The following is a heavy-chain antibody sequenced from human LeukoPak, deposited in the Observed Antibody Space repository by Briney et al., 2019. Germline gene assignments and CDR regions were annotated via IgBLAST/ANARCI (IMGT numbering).Heavy chain of an antibody. CDR1: GFTFSSYA. Sequence: PGRSLRLSCAASGFTFSSYAMHWVRQAPGKGLEWVAVISYDGSNKYYADSVKGRFTISRDNSKNTLYLQMNSLRAEDTAVYYCARAQIVVVAATFYYWGQGTLVTVSS. CDR3: ARAQIVVVAATFYY. V-gene: IGHV3-30-3*01. D-gene: IGHD2-15*01. J-gene: IGHJ4*02. CDR2: ISYDGSNK.